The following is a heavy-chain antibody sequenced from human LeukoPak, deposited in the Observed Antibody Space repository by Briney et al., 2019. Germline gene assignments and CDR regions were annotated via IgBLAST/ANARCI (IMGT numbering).Heavy chain of an antibody. V-gene: IGHV3-9*01. J-gene: IGHJ4*02. CDR1: GFTFDDYA. Sequence: SGGSLRLSCATSGFTFDDYAMHWVRQAPGKGLEWVSGISWNSGSIGYADSVKGRFTISRDNAKNSLYLQMNSLRAEDTALYYCAKGPSYSSSFSRPYFDYWGQGTLVTVSS. CDR3: AKGPSYSSSFSRPYFDY. D-gene: IGHD6-13*01. CDR2: ISWNSGSI.